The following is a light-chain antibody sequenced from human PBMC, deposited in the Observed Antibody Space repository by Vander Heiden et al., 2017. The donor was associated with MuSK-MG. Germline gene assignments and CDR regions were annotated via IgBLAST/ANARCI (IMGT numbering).Light chain of an antibody. V-gene: IGKV1-33*01. Sequence: DMQMTQSPTSLSASIGDSVTITCQASQDIKLYWSWFQQKPGNAPKLLIYDASNLQAGAPSRFSGSGSGTQFSFTISSLQPDDVATYFCLYYEFMPLTFAGRTRLEI. CDR1: QDIKLY. CDR3: LYYEFMPLT. CDR2: DAS. J-gene: IGKJ4*01.